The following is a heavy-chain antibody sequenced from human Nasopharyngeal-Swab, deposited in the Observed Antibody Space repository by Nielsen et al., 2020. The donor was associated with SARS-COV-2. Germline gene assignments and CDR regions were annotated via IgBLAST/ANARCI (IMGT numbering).Heavy chain of an antibody. CDR1: GFIFSGSA. Sequence: GESLKISCAASGFIFSGSAMHWVRQASGKGLEWVGRIGDKDHNYATTYGAAVKGRLTNSRDDSKNTAFLQMDSLKTEDTALYYCTTDYYFDYWGQGTLVTVSS. CDR3: TTDYYFDY. CDR2: IGDKDHNYAT. V-gene: IGHV3-73*01. J-gene: IGHJ4*02.